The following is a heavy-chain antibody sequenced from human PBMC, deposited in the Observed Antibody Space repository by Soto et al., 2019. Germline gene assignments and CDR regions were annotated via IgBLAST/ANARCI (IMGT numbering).Heavy chain of an antibody. V-gene: IGHV1-18*03. CDR1: GYAFTSYG. Sequence: QVQLVQSGPEVKKPGASVRVSCMTSGYAFTSYGVNWVRQAPGQGLEWMGWIAPHSGRTTYLPKFQGRVNITADAATNTAYMELGTLSSDDMGIYFCARAATGSYHSAYWGQGTVVTVSS. CDR2: IAPHSGRT. CDR3: ARAATGSYHSAY. J-gene: IGHJ4*02. D-gene: IGHD3-10*01.